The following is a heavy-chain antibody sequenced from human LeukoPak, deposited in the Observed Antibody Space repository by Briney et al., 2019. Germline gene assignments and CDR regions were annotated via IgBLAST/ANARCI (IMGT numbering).Heavy chain of an antibody. D-gene: IGHD1-1*01. J-gene: IGHJ4*02. CDR3: AKIPERGSDY. Sequence: GGSLRLSCVASGFTFSDYYMNWIRQAPGKGLEWVSYITTSGSTIYYADSVKGRFTISRDNSKNTLYLQMNSLRAEDTAVYYCAKIPERGSDYWGQGTLVTVSS. CDR1: GFTFSDYY. V-gene: IGHV3-11*01. CDR2: ITTSGSTI.